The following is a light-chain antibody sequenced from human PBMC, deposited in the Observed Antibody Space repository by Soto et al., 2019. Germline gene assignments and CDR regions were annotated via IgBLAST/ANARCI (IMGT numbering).Light chain of an antibody. V-gene: IGLV1-40*01. CDR3: QSYDSSLDVV. CDR2: GNS. J-gene: IGLJ2*01. Sequence: QSVLTLPPSVSGAPGQRVTISCTGSSSNIGAGYDVHWYQQLPGTAPKLLIYGNSNRPSGVPDRFSGSKSGTSASLAITGLQAEDEADYYCQSYDSSLDVVFGGGTKLTVL. CDR1: SSNIGAGYD.